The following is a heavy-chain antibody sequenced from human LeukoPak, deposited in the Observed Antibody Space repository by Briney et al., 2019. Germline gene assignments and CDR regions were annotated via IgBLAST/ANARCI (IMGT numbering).Heavy chain of an antibody. V-gene: IGHV3-23*01. J-gene: IGHJ4*02. Sequence: PGGSLRLSCAASRFIFSTYAMSWVRQAPGRGLEWVSTVSDSGGSTYYADSVKGRFTISRDNSKNTLYLQMNSLRAEDTAVYYCAKSQSVAQRGYFDYWGQGTLVTVSS. CDR1: RFIFSTYA. CDR2: VSDSGGST. D-gene: IGHD2-15*01. CDR3: AKSQSVAQRGYFDY.